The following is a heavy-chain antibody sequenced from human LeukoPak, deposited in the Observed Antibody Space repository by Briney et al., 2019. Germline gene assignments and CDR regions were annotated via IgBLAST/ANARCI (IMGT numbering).Heavy chain of an antibody. CDR3: ARDPGAGLLWFGEFEY. CDR1: GFTFSSYA. J-gene: IGHJ4*02. CDR2: ISYDGSNK. D-gene: IGHD3-10*01. Sequence: PGRSLRLSCAASGFTFSSYAMHWVRQAPGKGLEWVAVISYDGSNKYYADSVKGRFTISRDNSKNTLYLQMNSLRAEDTAVYYCARDPGAGLLWFGEFEYWGQGTLVTVSS. V-gene: IGHV3-30-3*01.